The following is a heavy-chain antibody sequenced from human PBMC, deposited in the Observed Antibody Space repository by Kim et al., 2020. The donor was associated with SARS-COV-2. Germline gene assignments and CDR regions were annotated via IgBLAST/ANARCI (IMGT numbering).Heavy chain of an antibody. Sequence: DDKRYSPSLKSRLTITKDTSKNQVVLTMTNMDPVDTATYYCAHIVRGIDYWGQGTLVTVSS. D-gene: IGHD3-10*01. CDR3: AHIVRGIDY. V-gene: IGHV2-5*01. CDR2: DDK. J-gene: IGHJ4*02.